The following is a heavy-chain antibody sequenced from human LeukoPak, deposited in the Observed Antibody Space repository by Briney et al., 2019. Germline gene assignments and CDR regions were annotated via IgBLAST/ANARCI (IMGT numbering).Heavy chain of an antibody. CDR1: GSSFTSYW. CDR3: ATQENGLTGTY. D-gene: IGHD1-7*01. J-gene: IGHJ4*02. V-gene: IGHV5-51*01. CDR2: IYPGDSDT. Sequence: GASLQISCQGSGSSFTSYWIGWVRQLPGKGLAWMGIIYPGDSDTRYRPSLQGQVTISADKSISTAYLQWSSLKASDTAMYYCATQENGLTGTYWGQGTLVTVSS.